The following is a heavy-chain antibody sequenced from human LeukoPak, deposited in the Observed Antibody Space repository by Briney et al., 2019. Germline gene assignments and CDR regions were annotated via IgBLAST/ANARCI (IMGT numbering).Heavy chain of an antibody. CDR1: GFTFTSSS. CDR3: AARNAYGDYTLYFDY. J-gene: IGHJ4*02. V-gene: IGHV1-58*01. CDR2: IVVGCGNT. D-gene: IGHD4-17*01. Sequence: SVKVSCKASGFTFTSSSVQGVRQARGQRGEGIGWIVVGCGNTNYAQKFQERVTITRDMSTSTAYMGLSSLRSEDTAVYYCAARNAYGDYTLYFDYWGQGTLVTVSS.